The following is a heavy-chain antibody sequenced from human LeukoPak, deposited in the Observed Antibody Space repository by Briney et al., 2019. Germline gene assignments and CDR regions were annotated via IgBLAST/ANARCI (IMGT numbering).Heavy chain of an antibody. D-gene: IGHD6-25*01. CDR2: IYTSGST. CDR1: GGSISSYY. Sequence: SETLSLTCTVPGGSISSYYWSWIRQPAGKGLGWIGRIYTSGSTNYNPSLKSRVTMSVDTSKNQFSLKLSSVTAADTAVYYCARDGYSSGFDYWGQGTLVTVSS. V-gene: IGHV4-4*07. CDR3: ARDGYSSGFDY. J-gene: IGHJ4*02.